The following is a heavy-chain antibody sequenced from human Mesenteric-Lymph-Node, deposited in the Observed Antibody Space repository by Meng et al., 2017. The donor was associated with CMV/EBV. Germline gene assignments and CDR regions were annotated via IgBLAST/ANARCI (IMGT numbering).Heavy chain of an antibody. V-gene: IGHV3-21*01. CDR1: GFTFSSYS. Sequence: GESLKISCAASGFTFSSYSVNWVRQAPGKGLEWVSSISSSSSYIYYADSVKGRFTISRDNAKNSLYLQMNSLRAEDTAVYYCARIEAYGSGSSMDVWGQGTTVTVSS. D-gene: IGHD3-10*01. J-gene: IGHJ6*02. CDR3: ARIEAYGSGSSMDV. CDR2: ISSSSSYI.